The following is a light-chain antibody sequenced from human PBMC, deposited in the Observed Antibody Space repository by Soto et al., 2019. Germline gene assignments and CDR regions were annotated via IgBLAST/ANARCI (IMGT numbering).Light chain of an antibody. CDR1: SSNIGSNT. CDR3: AAWDDTLNGYV. Sequence: QSVLTQPPSASVTPGQMVTISCSGSSSNIGSNTVNWYQQLPRTAPKLLIYSNNQRPSGVPDRFSGSKSGTSASLAISGLQSEDEADYYCAAWDDTLNGYVFGTGTKVTVL. V-gene: IGLV1-44*01. CDR2: SNN. J-gene: IGLJ1*01.